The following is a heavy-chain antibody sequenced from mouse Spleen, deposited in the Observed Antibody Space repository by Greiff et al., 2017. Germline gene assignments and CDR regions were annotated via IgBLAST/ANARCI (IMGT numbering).Heavy chain of an antibody. Sequence: EVKLVESGGGLVKPGGSLKLSCAASGFTFSDYGMHWVRQAPEKGLEWVAYISSGSSTIYYADTVKGRFTISRDNAKNTLFLQMTSLRSEDTAMYYCASGMGRDYFDYWGQGTTLTVSS. V-gene: IGHV5-17*01. D-gene: IGHD4-1*01. CDR2: ISSGSSTI. CDR3: ASGMGRDYFDY. CDR1: GFTFSDYG. J-gene: IGHJ2*01.